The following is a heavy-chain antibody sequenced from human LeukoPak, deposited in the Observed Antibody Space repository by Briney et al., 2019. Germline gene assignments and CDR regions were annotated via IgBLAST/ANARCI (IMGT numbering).Heavy chain of an antibody. CDR1: GGSISSGGYY. V-gene: IGHV4-31*03. D-gene: IGHD2-2*01. CDR3: ARAVGCSSTSCYLGWFDP. Sequence: PSQTLSLTCTVSGGSISSGGYYWSWIRQHPGKGLEWIGYIYYSGSTYYNPSLKSRVTISVDTSKNQFSLKLSSVTAADTAVYYCARAVGCSSTSCYLGWFDPWGQGTLVTVSS. J-gene: IGHJ5*02. CDR2: IYYSGST.